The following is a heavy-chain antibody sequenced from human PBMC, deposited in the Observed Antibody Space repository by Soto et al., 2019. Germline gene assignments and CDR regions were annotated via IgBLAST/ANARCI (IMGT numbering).Heavy chain of an antibody. CDR1: GFTFRSYA. Sequence: AGGSLRLSCAASGFTFRSYAMSWVRQAPGKGLVWVLRINSDGGSTSYADSVKGRFTISRDNAKNTLYLQMNSLRAEDTAVYYCARDPASYYDSSGYFDLWGRGTLVTVS. D-gene: IGHD3-22*01. V-gene: IGHV3-74*01. CDR3: ARDPASYYDSSGYFDL. CDR2: INSDGGST. J-gene: IGHJ2*01.